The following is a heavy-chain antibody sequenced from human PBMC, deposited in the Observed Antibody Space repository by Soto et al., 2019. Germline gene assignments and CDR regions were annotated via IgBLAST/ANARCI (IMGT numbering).Heavy chain of an antibody. CDR3: ARDQAMAPYHYYGMDV. V-gene: IGHV1-69*01. D-gene: IGHD5-18*01. CDR2: IIPIFGTA. CDR1: GGTFSSYA. Sequence: QVQLVQSGAEVKKPGASVKVSCKASGGTFSSYAISWVRQAPGQGLEWMGGIIPIFGTANYAQKFQGRVTITADESTSTAYMELSSLRSEDTAVYYCARDQAMAPYHYYGMDVWGQGTTVTVSS. J-gene: IGHJ6*02.